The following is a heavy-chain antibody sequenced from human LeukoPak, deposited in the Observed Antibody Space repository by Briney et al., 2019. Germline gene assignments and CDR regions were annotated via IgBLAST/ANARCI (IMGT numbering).Heavy chain of an antibody. CDR2: IKSKTDGGTT. Sequence: GGSLRLSCAASGFTFSNAWMSWVRQAPGKGLEWVGRIKSKTDGGTTDYAAPVKGRFTISRDDSKNTLYLQMNSLKTEDTAVYYCTTLSCGGDCYYSRDYWGQGTLVTVSS. CDR1: GFTFSNAW. CDR3: TTLSCGGDCYYSRDY. D-gene: IGHD2-21*02. V-gene: IGHV3-15*01. J-gene: IGHJ4*02.